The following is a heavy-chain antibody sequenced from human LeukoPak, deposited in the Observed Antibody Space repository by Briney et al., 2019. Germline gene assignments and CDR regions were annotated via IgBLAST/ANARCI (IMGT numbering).Heavy chain of an antibody. V-gene: IGHV1-69*04. J-gene: IGHJ3*01. D-gene: IGHD3-22*01. CDR2: IIPILGIA. CDR1: GGTFSSYA. Sequence: SVKVSCKASGGTFSSYAISWVQQAPGQGLEWMGRIIPILGIANYAQKFQGRVTITADKSTSTAYMELSSLRSEDTAVYYCARGNYYDSSGFVWGQGTMVTVSS. CDR3: ARGNYYDSSGFV.